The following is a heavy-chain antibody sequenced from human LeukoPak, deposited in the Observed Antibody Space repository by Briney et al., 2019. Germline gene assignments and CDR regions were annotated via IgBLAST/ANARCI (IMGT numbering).Heavy chain of an antibody. V-gene: IGHV3-23*01. Sequence: GGSLRLSCAASGFTFSSYTMPWVRQAPGKGLEWVSAISGSGGSTYYADSVKGRFTISRDNSKNTLYLQMNSLRAEDTAVYYCAKGPLGIAAAGTDYWGQGTLVTVSS. CDR3: AKGPLGIAAAGTDY. J-gene: IGHJ4*02. CDR2: ISGSGGST. D-gene: IGHD6-13*01. CDR1: GFTFSSYT.